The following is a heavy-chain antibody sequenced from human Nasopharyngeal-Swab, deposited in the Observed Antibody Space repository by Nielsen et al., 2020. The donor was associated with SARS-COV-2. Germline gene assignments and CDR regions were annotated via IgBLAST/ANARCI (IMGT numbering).Heavy chain of an antibody. V-gene: IGHV3-7*01. Sequence: DRQAPGKGLEGGANIKKDESEKFYVQSVKGRFTISRDNAKNSLYLQMNSLRAEDTAVYYCAREPPGVVRGVIIKEYYYYGMDVWGQGTTVTVSS. CDR2: IKKDESEK. D-gene: IGHD3-10*01. J-gene: IGHJ6*02. CDR3: AREPPGVVRGVIIKEYYYYGMDV.